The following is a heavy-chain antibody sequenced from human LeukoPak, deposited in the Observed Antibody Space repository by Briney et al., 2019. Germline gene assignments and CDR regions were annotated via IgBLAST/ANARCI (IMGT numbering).Heavy chain of an antibody. CDR3: ARYLGIEQLVDY. CDR1: GYTFTGYY. Sequence: ASVKVSCKASGYTFTGYYMHLVRQAPGQGLEWMGWINPNSGGTNYAQKFQGRVTMTRDTSISTAYMELSRLRSDDTAVYYCARYLGIEQLVDYWGQGTLVTVSS. D-gene: IGHD6-6*01. V-gene: IGHV1-2*02. CDR2: INPNSGGT. J-gene: IGHJ4*02.